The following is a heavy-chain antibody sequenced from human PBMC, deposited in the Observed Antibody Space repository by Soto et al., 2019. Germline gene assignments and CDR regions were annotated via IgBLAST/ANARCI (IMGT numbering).Heavy chain of an antibody. D-gene: IGHD2-2*01. CDR2: ISYDGSNK. CDR3: ARGPSSLTRFDY. CDR1: GFTFSSYA. Sequence: PGESLRLSCAASGFTFSSYAMHWVRQAPGKGLEWVAVISYDGSNKYYADSVKGRFTISRDNSKNMLYLQMNSLRAEDTAVYYCARGPSSLTRFDYWGQGT. J-gene: IGHJ4*02. V-gene: IGHV3-30-3*01.